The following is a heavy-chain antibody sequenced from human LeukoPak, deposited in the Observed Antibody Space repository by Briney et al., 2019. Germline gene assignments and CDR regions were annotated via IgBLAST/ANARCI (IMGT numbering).Heavy chain of an antibody. CDR1: GGSISSSSYY. Sequence: SETPSLTCTVSGGSISSSSYYWGWIRQPPGKGLEWIGSIYYSGSTYYNPSLKSRVTISVDTSKNQFSLKLSSVTAADTAVYYCARQAIAVAVNFDYWGQGTLVTVSS. CDR2: IYYSGST. J-gene: IGHJ4*02. D-gene: IGHD6-19*01. V-gene: IGHV4-39*01. CDR3: ARQAIAVAVNFDY.